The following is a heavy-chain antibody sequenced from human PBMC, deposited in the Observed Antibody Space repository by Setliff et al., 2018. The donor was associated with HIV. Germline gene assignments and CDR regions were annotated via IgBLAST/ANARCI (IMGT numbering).Heavy chain of an antibody. D-gene: IGHD6-19*01. CDR3: ARNSFPVGVTGTGPLCDY. J-gene: IGHJ4*02. CDR1: GYTFTSYG. CDR2: ISAYNGDT. Sequence: GASVKVSCKASGYTFTSYGFSWVRQAPGQGPEWMGWISAYNGDTHSTQKFQGRVTMTTDTSTNTAYMEVRSLRSDDTAAYYCARNSFPVGVTGTGPLCDYWGQGTLV. V-gene: IGHV1-18*01.